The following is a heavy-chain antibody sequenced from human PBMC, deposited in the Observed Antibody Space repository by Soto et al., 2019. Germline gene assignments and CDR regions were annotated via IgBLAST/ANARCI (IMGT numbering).Heavy chain of an antibody. CDR2: IYHSGSI. D-gene: IGHD3-10*01. V-gene: IGHV4-30-2*01. Sequence: SETLSLTCAVSGGSISSGGYSWSWIRQPPGKGLEGIGYIYHSGSIYYNPSLKSRVTISVDTSKNQFSLKLSSVTAADTAVYYCARGQSSLSYYGSGSYLFDFRGQRTLDPVSS. CDR1: GGSISSGGYS. J-gene: IGHJ4*02. CDR3: ARGQSSLSYYGSGSYLFDF.